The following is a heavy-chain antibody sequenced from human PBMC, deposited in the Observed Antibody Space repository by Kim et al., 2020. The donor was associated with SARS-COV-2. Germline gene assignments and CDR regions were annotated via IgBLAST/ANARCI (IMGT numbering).Heavy chain of an antibody. CDR3: ARDSAYNWNPRILFY. J-gene: IGHJ4*02. V-gene: IGHV1-18*01. Sequence: ASVKVSCKASGYTFTSYGISWVRQAPGQGLEWMGWISAYNGNTNYAQKLQGRVTMTTDTSTSTAYMELRSLRSDDTAVYYCARDSAYNWNPRILFYWGQGTLVTVSS. CDR2: ISAYNGNT. CDR1: GYTFTSYG. D-gene: IGHD1-20*01.